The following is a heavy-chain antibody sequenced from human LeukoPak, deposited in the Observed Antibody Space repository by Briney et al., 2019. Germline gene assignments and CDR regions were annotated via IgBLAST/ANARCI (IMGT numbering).Heavy chain of an antibody. CDR3: ARDPYKNKDYTNYGAFDI. J-gene: IGHJ3*02. V-gene: IGHV3-7*01. D-gene: IGHD4-11*01. Sequence: GGSLRLSCIASDFSFSDSRMTWVRKAPGKGLEWLASIKYDGRGIQYVDSVKGRFTISRDNAKRSLYLEMASLRVEDTAVFYCARDPYKNKDYTNYGAFDIWGQGTMVTVSS. CDR1: DFSFSDSR. CDR2: IKYDGRGI.